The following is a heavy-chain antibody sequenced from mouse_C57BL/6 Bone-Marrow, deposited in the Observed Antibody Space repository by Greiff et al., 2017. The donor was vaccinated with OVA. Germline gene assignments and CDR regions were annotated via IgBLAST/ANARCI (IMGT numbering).Heavy chain of an antibody. D-gene: IGHD2-5*01. Sequence: QVQLQQSGAELARPGASVKLTCKASGYTFTSYGISWVKQRTGQGLEWIGEIYPRSGNTYYNEKFKGKATLTADKSSSTAYMELRSLTSEDSAVYFCARRVYGYSNGAWFAYWGQGTLVTVSA. V-gene: IGHV1-81*01. J-gene: IGHJ3*01. CDR1: GYTFTSYG. CDR2: IYPRSGNT. CDR3: ARRVYGYSNGAWFAY.